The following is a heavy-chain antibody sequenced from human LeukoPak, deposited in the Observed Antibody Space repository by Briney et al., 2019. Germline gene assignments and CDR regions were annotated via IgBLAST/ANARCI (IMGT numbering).Heavy chain of an antibody. CDR3: ARTTHYDYVWGSYRFDY. Sequence: SETLSLTCAVYGGSFSGYYCSWIRQPPGKGLEWIGEINHSGSTNYNPSLKSRVTISVDTSKNQFSLKLSSVTAADTAVYYCARTTHYDYVWGSYRFDYWGQGTLVTVSS. V-gene: IGHV4-34*01. J-gene: IGHJ4*02. CDR1: GGSFSGYY. D-gene: IGHD3-16*02. CDR2: INHSGST.